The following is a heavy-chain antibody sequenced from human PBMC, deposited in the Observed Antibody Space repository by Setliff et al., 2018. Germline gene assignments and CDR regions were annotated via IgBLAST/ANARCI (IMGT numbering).Heavy chain of an antibody. V-gene: IGHV4-39*07. CDR3: ARDVRVVSSSWFQSAFDI. CDR2: IYYSGST. J-gene: IGHJ3*02. CDR1: GGSISSSSYY. D-gene: IGHD6-13*01. Sequence: SETLSLTCTVSGGSISSSSYYWGWIRQPPGKGLEWIGSIYYSGSTYYNPSLKSRVTISVDTSKNQFSLKLSSVTAADTAVYYCARDVRVVSSSWFQSAFDIWGQGTMVTVSS.